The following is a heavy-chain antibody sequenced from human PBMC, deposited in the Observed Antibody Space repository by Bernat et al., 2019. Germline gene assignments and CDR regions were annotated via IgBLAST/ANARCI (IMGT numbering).Heavy chain of an antibody. CDR2: TRYDGDNK. V-gene: IGHV3-30*02. J-gene: IGHJ6*02. CDR3: AKDGSRGIQLGEFGTLGMDV. Sequence: QVQLVESGGGVVQPGGSLRLSCAASGFTFRNYGMHWVRQTPTKGLEWVASTRYDGDNKYYLDSVKGRFTISRDNSKNTLYLQLNSLRTEDTAVYYCAKDGSRGIQLGEFGTLGMDVWGQGTTVTVSS. CDR1: GFTFRNYG. D-gene: IGHD3-16*01.